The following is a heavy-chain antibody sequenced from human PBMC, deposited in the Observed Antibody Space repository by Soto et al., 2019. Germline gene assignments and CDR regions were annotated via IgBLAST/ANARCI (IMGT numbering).Heavy chain of an antibody. J-gene: IGHJ6*03. D-gene: IGHD3-3*01. CDR3: ARRYYDFWSGPKNYYYYMDV. CDR1: GYTFTNFP. Sequence: QVQLVQSGAEVKMPGASVKVSCKASGYTFTNFPIHWVRQAPGQSLEWMGRINPGNGDTEYSQKCQGRVTMTRNTSISTAYMELSSLRSEDTAVYYCARRYYDFWSGPKNYYYYMDVWGKGTTVTVSS. CDR2: INPGNGDT. V-gene: IGHV1-3*01.